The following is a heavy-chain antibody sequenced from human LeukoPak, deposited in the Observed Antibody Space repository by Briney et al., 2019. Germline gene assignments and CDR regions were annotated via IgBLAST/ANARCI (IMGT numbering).Heavy chain of an antibody. J-gene: IGHJ4*02. D-gene: IGHD1-26*01. Sequence: GGSLRLSCTASGFVFFTSWMTWVRQAPGKGLEWVANINLDGTEKYYLDSVRGRFTISRDNAKNSLYLQMSTLRAEDTAVYYCAKGSGSYLSTSFDYWGQGTLVTVSS. V-gene: IGHV3-7*01. CDR2: INLDGTEK. CDR1: GFVFFTSW. CDR3: AKGSGSYLSTSFDY.